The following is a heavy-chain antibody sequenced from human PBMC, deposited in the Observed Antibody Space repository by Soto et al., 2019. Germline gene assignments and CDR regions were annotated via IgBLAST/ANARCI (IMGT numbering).Heavy chain of an antibody. Sequence: QVQLQQWGAGLLKPSETLSLTCAVYGGFVSSGSYYWSWIRQPPGKGLEWIGDMSHSGGTSVSPSLKRRVSISVDTSKNQCSLKMRSVTASETALYYCARVERGTATSVVDAFDIWGPGTMVSVSS. J-gene: IGHJ3*02. CDR3: ARVERGTATSVVDAFDI. CDR1: GGFVSSGSYY. CDR2: MSHSGGT. V-gene: IGHV4-34*01. D-gene: IGHD1-1*01.